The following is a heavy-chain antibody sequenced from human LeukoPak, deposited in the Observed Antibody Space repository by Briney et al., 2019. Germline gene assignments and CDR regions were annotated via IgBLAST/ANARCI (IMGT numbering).Heavy chain of an antibody. CDR2: INPNSGGT. V-gene: IGHV1-2*02. CDR3: ARGGQLGTPWY. D-gene: IGHD7-27*01. Sequence: ASVKVSCKASGYTFTSYSMNWVRQAPGQGLEWMGSINPNSGGTNYAQKFQGRVTMTRDTSISTAYMELSRLRSDDTAVYYCARGGQLGTPWYWGQGTLVTVSS. CDR1: GYTFTSYS. J-gene: IGHJ4*02.